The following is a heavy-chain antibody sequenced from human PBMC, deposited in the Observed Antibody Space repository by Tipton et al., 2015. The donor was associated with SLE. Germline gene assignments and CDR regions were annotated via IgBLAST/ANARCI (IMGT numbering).Heavy chain of an antibody. CDR1: GGSFSGYY. J-gene: IGHJ4*02. V-gene: IGHV4-34*01. CDR3: ARDGSGWDY. Sequence: TLSPTCAVYGGSFSGYYWSWIRQPPGKGLEWIGEINHSGSTNYNPSLKSRVTISVDTSKNQFSLKLSSVTAADTAVYYCARDGSGWDYWGQGTLVTVSS. CDR2: INHSGST. D-gene: IGHD6-19*01.